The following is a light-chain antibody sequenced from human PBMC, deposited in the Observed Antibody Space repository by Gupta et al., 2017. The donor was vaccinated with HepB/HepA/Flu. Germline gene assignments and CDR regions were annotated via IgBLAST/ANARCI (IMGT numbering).Light chain of an antibody. V-gene: IGKV1-8*01. Sequence: AIRMTQSPSSLSASIGDRVTITCRASQALSGFLAWYQQKPGKAPNLLIHGATILQRGVPSRFSGSGFGSDFTLTISGLQSEDFATSFCQQYYSYPRTFGQGTQVE. CDR2: GAT. CDR3: QQYYSYPRT. J-gene: IGKJ1*01. CDR1: QALSGF.